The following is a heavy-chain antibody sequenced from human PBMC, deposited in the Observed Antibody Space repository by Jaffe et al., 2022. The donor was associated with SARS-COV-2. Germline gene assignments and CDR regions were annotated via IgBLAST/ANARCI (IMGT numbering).Heavy chain of an antibody. V-gene: IGHV1-8*01. CDR1: GYTFTSYD. CDR3: ARGYRRSWATSPYYYGMDV. D-gene: IGHD2-15*01. CDR2: MNPNSGNT. J-gene: IGHJ6*02. Sequence: QVQLVQSGAEVKKPGASVKVSCKASGYTFTSYDINWVRQATGQGLEWMGWMNPNSGNTGYAQKFQGRVTMTRNTSISTAYMELSSLRSEDTAVYYCARGYRRSWATSPYYYGMDVWGQGTTVTVSS.